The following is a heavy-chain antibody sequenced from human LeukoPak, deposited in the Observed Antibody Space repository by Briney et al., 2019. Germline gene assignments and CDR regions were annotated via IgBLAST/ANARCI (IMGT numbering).Heavy chain of an antibody. V-gene: IGHV7-4-1*02. CDR1: GYTFTSYA. CDR3: ARTAFGNPPNFFDY. D-gene: IGHD4-23*01. Sequence: ASVKVSCKASGYTFTSYAMNWVRQAPGQGLEWMGWINTNTGNPTYAQGFTGRFVFSLDTSVSTAYLQISSLKAEDTAVYYCARTAFGNPPNFFDYWGQGTLVTVSS. CDR2: INTNTGNP. J-gene: IGHJ4*02.